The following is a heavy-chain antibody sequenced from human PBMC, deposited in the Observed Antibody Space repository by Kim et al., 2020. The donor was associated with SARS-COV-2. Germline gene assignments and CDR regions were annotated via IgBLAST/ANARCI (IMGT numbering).Heavy chain of an antibody. V-gene: IGHV4-59*08. D-gene: IGHD3-10*01. Sequence: SETLSLTCTVSGGSIGGYYWSWIRQPPGKGLEWIGYIYYSGSTNYNPSLKSRVTISVDTSKNQFSLKLSSVTAADTAVYYCASATMVRGVITPDYWGQGTLVTVSS. J-gene: IGHJ4*02. CDR1: GGSIGGYY. CDR3: ASATMVRGVITPDY. CDR2: IYYSGST.